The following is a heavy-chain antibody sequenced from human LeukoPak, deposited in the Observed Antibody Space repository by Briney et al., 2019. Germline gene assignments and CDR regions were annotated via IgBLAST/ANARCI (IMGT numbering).Heavy chain of an antibody. CDR2: IHYSGSS. V-gene: IGHV4-59*08. Sequence: SETLSLTCTVSGDSTSNFYWNWIRQSPGKGLEWIGNIHYSGSSVYNPSLKSRVTISVDTSKNQFSLKLSSVTAADTAVYYCARGYSISTPWYWGQGTLVTVSS. D-gene: IGHD6-13*01. J-gene: IGHJ4*02. CDR3: ARGYSISTPWY. CDR1: GDSTSNFY.